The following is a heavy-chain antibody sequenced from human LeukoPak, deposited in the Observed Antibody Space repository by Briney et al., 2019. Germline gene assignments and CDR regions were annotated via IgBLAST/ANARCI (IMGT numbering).Heavy chain of an antibody. CDR1: GFSFRSYW. V-gene: IGHV3-74*01. D-gene: IGHD1-1*01. CDR3: VRDLDGLDCY. Sequence: GGSLRLSCAASGFSFRSYWMHWVRQAPGKGLVWVSCINTDGSSTSYADSVKGRFTISRDNTKNTLYLQMNSLRAEDTAVYYCVRDLDGLDCYWGQGTLVSVSS. CDR2: INTDGSST. J-gene: IGHJ4*02.